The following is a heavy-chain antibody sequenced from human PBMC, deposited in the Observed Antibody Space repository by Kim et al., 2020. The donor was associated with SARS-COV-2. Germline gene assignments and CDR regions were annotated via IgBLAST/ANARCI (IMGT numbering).Heavy chain of an antibody. V-gene: IGHV4-59*12. D-gene: IGHD2-2*01. J-gene: IGHJ5*02. Sequence: SLKGRVTISVATSKNQFSLKLSSVTAADTAVYYCARPLGYCSSTSCPFDPWGQGTLVTVSS. CDR3: ARPLGYCSSTSCPFDP.